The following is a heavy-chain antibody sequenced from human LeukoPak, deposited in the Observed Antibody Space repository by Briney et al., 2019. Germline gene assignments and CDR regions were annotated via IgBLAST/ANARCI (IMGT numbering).Heavy chain of an antibody. V-gene: IGHV3-23*01. Sequence: AGGSLRLSCAASGFTFSSYSMNWVRQAPGKGLEWVSAISGSGGTTYYADSVKGRFTISRDNSENTLYLQMNSLRAEDTAVYYCAREVTRAFDYWGQGTLVTVSS. CDR2: ISGSGGTT. CDR1: GFTFSSYS. D-gene: IGHD2-21*02. CDR3: AREVTRAFDY. J-gene: IGHJ4*02.